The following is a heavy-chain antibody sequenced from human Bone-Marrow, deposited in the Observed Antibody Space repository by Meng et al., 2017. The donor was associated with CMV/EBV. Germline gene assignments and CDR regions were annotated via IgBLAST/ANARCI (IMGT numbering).Heavy chain of an antibody. D-gene: IGHD2-2*01. CDR1: GGAVSSGSYY. Sequence: QVQLQQWGAGLLKPSETLSLTCAVYGGAVSSGSYYWSWIRQPPGKGLEWIGYIYYSGSTNYNPSLKSRVTISVDTSKNQFSLKLSSVTAADTAVYYCAREEGGCSSTSCYHGVDYWGQGTLVTVSS. CDR3: AREEGGCSSTSCYHGVDY. J-gene: IGHJ4*02. CDR2: IYYSGST. V-gene: IGHV4-61*01.